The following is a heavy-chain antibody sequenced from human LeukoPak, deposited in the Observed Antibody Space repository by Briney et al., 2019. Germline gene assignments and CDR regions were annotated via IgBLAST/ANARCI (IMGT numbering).Heavy chain of an antibody. J-gene: IGHJ4*02. CDR2: IYYSGST. Sequence: PSETLSLTCTVSGGSISSGGYSWSWIRQHPGKGLEWIGYIYYSGSTYYNPSLKSRVTISVDTSKNQFSLKLSSVTAADTAVYYCASGPAGRYYYDSSGYYYWDYWGQGTLVTVSS. D-gene: IGHD3-22*01. V-gene: IGHV4-31*03. CDR1: GGSISSGGYS. CDR3: ASGPAGRYYYDSSGYYYWDY.